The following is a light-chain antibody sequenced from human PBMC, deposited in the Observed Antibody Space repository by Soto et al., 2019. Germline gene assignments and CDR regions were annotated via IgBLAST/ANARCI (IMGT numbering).Light chain of an antibody. V-gene: IGLV1-40*01. Sequence: QPVLTQPPSVSGAPGQRVSISCTGSTSNIGAPYDVHWYQHLPGTAPKLLIYGDNNRPSGVPDRFSGSKSGTSASLAINGLHSEDEADYYCASWDDNLNGGVFGGGTKLTVL. CDR2: GDN. CDR1: TSNIGAPYD. CDR3: ASWDDNLNGGV. J-gene: IGLJ3*02.